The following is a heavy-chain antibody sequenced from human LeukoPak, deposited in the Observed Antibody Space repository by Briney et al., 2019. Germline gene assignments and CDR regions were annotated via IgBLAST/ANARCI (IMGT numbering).Heavy chain of an antibody. J-gene: IGHJ4*02. D-gene: IGHD1-26*01. Sequence: GRSLRLSCGTSGFNFSTYAMHWVRQAPGKGLEWVAVISYDGSNKFYGDSVKGRFTVSRDNSKNTLYLQMNSLTTADTAVYYCASTIVGATSPHFWGQGTLVTVSS. CDR3: ASTIVGATSPHF. CDR1: GFNFSTYA. V-gene: IGHV3-30*03. CDR2: ISYDGSNK.